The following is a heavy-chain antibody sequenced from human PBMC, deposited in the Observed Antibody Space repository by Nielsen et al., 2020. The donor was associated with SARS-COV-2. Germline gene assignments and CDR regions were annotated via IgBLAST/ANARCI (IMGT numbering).Heavy chain of an antibody. J-gene: IGHJ4*02. V-gene: IGHV3-11*05. D-gene: IGHD6-13*01. Sequence: RQAPGKGLEWVSYISSSSSYTNYADSVKGRFTISRDNAKNSLYLQMNSLRAEDTAVYYCAKDIVRGHSSSWRGPFDYWGQGTLVTRLL. CDR2: ISSSSSYT. CDR3: AKDIVRGHSSSWRGPFDY.